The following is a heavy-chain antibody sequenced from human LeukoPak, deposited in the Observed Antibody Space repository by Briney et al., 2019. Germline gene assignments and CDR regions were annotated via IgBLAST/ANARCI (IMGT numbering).Heavy chain of an antibody. CDR2: TSGNGRFT. CDR3: AKEQRPDSFSDFDY. CDR1: GFNFRDYG. D-gene: IGHD2/OR15-2a*01. Sequence: GGSLRLSCAASGFNFRDYGIHWVRQAPGKGLEWLSVTSGNGRFTDYAASVKGRFTISRDNSKNSLFLQIHSVRTEDTAFYYCAKEQRPDSFSDFDYWGQGTLVTVSS. J-gene: IGHJ4*02. V-gene: IGHV3-43*02.